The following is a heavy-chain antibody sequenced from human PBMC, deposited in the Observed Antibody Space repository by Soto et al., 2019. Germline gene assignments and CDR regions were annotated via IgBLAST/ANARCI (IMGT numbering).Heavy chain of an antibody. D-gene: IGHD3-10*01. CDR2: IYYLGST. CDR1: GGSMSECF. J-gene: IGHJ4*02. V-gene: IGHV4-59*01. CDR3: ARDGYDGSGRPYPAX. Sequence: SETLSLTCSVSGGSMSECFWSWIRQSPGKGLEWIWYIYYLGSTDYNPSLKSRVTISVDTSKRQFSLRLTSVTAADTAVYYCARDGYDGSGRPYPAXWGPVTQVTVSX.